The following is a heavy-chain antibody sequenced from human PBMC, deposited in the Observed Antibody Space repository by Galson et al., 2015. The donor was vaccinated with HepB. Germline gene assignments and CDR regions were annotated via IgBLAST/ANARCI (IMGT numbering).Heavy chain of an antibody. Sequence: QSGAEVKKPGESLKISCKASGGTFSSYAISWVRQAPGQGLEWMGGIIPIFGTANYAQKFQGRVTITADESTSTAHMELSSLRSEDTAVYYCAIPSYYYYMDVWGKGTTVTVSS. CDR1: GGTFSSYA. J-gene: IGHJ6*03. CDR2: IIPIFGTA. CDR3: AIPSYYYYMDV. V-gene: IGHV1-69*01.